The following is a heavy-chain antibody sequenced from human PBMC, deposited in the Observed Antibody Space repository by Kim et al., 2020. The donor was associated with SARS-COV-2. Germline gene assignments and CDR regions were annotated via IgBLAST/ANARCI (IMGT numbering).Heavy chain of an antibody. Sequence: GGSLRLSCAASGFIFDTYAMHWVRQTPGRRLEYISAIISNGADPYNADSVKGRFIISRDNSKNTMYLQMGSLRAEDMAVYYCAREGRHCSGTACYLFDYWGQGTLVTVSS. CDR3: AREGRHCSGTACYLFDY. J-gene: IGHJ4*02. D-gene: IGHD2-2*01. CDR2: IISNGADP. V-gene: IGHV3-64*02. CDR1: GFIFDTYA.